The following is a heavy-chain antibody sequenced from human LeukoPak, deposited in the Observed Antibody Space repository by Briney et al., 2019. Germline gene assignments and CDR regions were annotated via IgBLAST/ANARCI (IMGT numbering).Heavy chain of an antibody. D-gene: IGHD3-16*02. Sequence: GASVKVSCKASGYTFTNYAISWVRQAPGQGLEWMGWISTYNGNANSAQRLQGRVTMTTDTSTSTAYMELRSLRSDDTAVYYCARDAVWGSYPYFDYWGQATLVTVSS. CDR1: GYTFTNYA. J-gene: IGHJ4*02. V-gene: IGHV1-18*01. CDR2: ISTYNGNA. CDR3: ARDAVWGSYPYFDY.